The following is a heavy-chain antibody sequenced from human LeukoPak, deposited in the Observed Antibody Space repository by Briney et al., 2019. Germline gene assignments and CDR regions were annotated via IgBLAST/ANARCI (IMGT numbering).Heavy chain of an antibody. CDR2: IIPSFGTA. CDR1: GGTLNNYA. CDR3: ARGLSWWSTPTSSYYYRMDV. Sequence: SVKVSCKASGGTLNNYAISWVRQAPGQGLEWMGGIIPSFGTANYAQKFQGRVTTTADGSTSTAYMELSRLTSDDTAVYYCARGLSWWSTPTSSYYYRMDVWGQGTTDTVSS. J-gene: IGHJ6*02. V-gene: IGHV1-69*13. D-gene: IGHD2-15*01.